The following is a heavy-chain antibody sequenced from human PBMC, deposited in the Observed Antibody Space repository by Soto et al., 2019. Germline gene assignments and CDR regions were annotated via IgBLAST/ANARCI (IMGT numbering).Heavy chain of an antibody. CDR3: ARDRRITIFGVVPQGFDP. V-gene: IGHV1-18*01. CDR2: ISAYNGNT. J-gene: IGHJ5*02. CDR1: GYTFTSYG. D-gene: IGHD3-3*01. Sequence: EASVEVSCKASGYTFTSYGISWVRQAPGQGLEWMGWISAYNGNTNYAHKLQGRVTMTTDTSTSTAYMELRSLRSDDTAVYYCARDRRITIFGVVPQGFDPWGQGTLVTVSS.